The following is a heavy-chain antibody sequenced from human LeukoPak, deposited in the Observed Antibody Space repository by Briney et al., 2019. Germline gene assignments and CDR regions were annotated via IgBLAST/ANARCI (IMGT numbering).Heavy chain of an antibody. Sequence: EESLKISCKVSGYSFTTYWIGWVRQMPGKGLECLGIIYPGDSDTRYSPSFRGQVTISADKSISTAYLQWSSLEASDTAIYYCARSPRAAGDFDYWGQGTLVTVSS. D-gene: IGHD6-13*01. CDR1: GYSFTTYW. J-gene: IGHJ4*02. CDR2: IYPGDSDT. CDR3: ARSPRAAGDFDY. V-gene: IGHV5-51*01.